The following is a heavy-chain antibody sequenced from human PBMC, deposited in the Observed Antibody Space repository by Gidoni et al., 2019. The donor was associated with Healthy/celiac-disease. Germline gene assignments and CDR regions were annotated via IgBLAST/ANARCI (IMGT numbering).Heavy chain of an antibody. Sequence: QVQLQQWGAGLLKPSETLSLTCAFYGGSFIGYYWSWIRQPPGKGLEWIGEINHSGSTNYNPSLKSRVTISVDTSKNQFSLKLSSVTAADTAVYYCARRTTGTGHNWFDPWGQGTLVTVSS. CDR2: INHSGST. J-gene: IGHJ5*02. CDR3: ARRTTGTGHNWFDP. D-gene: IGHD1-1*01. V-gene: IGHV4-34*01. CDR1: GGSFIGYY.